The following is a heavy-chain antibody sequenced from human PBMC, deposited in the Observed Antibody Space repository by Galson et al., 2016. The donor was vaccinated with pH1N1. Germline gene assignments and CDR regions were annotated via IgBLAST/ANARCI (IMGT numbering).Heavy chain of an antibody. J-gene: IGHJ4*02. CDR3: ARPTMTGYIDD. D-gene: IGHD4-17*01. Sequence: SVKVSCKASDYMFSSYAITWVRQAPGQGLEWMGTISGYNGNANYAQNFQGRITLTTDTSTRTAFMGLRSLRPDDTAVYYCARPTMTGYIDDWGQGPLVAVSS. CDR2: ISGYNGNA. V-gene: IGHV1-18*01. CDR1: DYMFSSYA.